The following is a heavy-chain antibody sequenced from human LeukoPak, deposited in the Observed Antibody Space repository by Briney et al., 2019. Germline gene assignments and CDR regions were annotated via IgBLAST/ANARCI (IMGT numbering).Heavy chain of an antibody. Sequence: QPGRSLRLSCAASGFTFSSYAMHWVRQAPGKGLEWVAVIWYDGSNKYYADSVKGRFTISRDNSKNTLYLQMNSLRAEDTAVYYCARASSSGWFENWFDPWGQGTLVTVSS. CDR2: IWYDGSNK. V-gene: IGHV3-33*08. D-gene: IGHD6-19*01. CDR3: ARASSSGWFENWFDP. CDR1: GFTFSSYA. J-gene: IGHJ5*02.